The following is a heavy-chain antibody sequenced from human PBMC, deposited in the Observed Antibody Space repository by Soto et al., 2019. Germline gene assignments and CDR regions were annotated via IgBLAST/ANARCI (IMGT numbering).Heavy chain of an antibody. CDR3: ARANPALAGITFDY. D-gene: IGHD6-19*01. CDR2: IYSSGST. CDR1: GGPISSGSYY. V-gene: IGHV4-31*03. J-gene: IGHJ4*02. Sequence: QVQLQESGPGLVKPSQTLSHTCTVSGGPISSGSYYWRWIRQHPGKGLEWIGYIYSSGSTYYNPSLKSRVTISVDTPKNQFSLKLSSVTAADTAVYYCARANPALAGITFDYWGQGTLVTVSS.